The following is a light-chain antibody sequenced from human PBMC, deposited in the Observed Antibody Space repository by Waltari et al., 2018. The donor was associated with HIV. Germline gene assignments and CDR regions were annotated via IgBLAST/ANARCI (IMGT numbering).Light chain of an antibody. V-gene: IGKV3-11*01. Sequence: EIVLTQSPATLSLSPGERATLSCRASQSVSSYLAWYQQKPGQAPRLLIYDASNRATGIPARFSGSGSGTDFTLTISSLEPEDFAVYYCQQRSNWPPLFGGGT. CDR3: QQRSNWPPL. J-gene: IGKJ4*02. CDR1: QSVSSY. CDR2: DAS.